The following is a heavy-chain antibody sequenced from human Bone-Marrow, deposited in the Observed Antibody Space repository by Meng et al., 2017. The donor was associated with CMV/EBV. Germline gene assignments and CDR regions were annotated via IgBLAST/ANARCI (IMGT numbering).Heavy chain of an antibody. J-gene: IGHJ3*02. CDR2: ISSSSSYI. Sequence: GESLKISCAASGFTFSSYGMHWVRQAPGKGLEWVSSISSSSSYIYYADSAKGRFTISRDNAKNSLYLQMNSLRAEDKAVYDCARESRSRTSRGAFDIWGQGTMVTVSS. D-gene: IGHD2-2*01. V-gene: IGHV3-21*01. CDR1: GFTFSSYG. CDR3: ARESRSRTSRGAFDI.